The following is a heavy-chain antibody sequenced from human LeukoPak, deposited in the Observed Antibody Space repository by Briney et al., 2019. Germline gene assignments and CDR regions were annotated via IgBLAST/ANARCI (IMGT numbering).Heavy chain of an antibody. D-gene: IGHD2-2*01. CDR3: ARSPYTVYCSSTSCSSPRAYYYYYGMDV. J-gene: IGHJ6*02. V-gene: IGHV4-31*03. CDR1: GGSISSGGYY. CDR2: IYYSGST. Sequence: TLSLTCTVSGGSISSGGYYWSWIRQHPGKGLEWIGYIYYSGSTYYNPSLKSRVTISVDTSKNHFSLKLSSVTAADTAVYYCARSPYTVYCSSTSCSSPRAYYYYYGMDVWGQGTTVTVSS.